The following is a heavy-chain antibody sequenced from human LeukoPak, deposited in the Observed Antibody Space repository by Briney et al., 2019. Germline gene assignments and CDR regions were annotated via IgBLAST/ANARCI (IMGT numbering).Heavy chain of an antibody. CDR3: ARDRDCSSTSCYNAFDI. V-gene: IGHV3-30*01. D-gene: IGHD2-2*02. CDR2: ISYDGSSR. J-gene: IGHJ3*02. Sequence: GRSLRLSCAASGFTFSTYAMHWVRQAPGKGLEWVAVISYDGSSRYYADSVKGRFTISRDNSKNTMYLQMNSLKAEDTAVYYCARDRDCSSTSCYNAFDIWGQGTMVTVSS. CDR1: GFTFSTYA.